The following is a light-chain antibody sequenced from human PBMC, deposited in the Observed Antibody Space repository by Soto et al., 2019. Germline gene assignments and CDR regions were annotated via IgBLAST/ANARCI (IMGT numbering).Light chain of an antibody. CDR1: QSVNTY. Sequence: DIQMTQSPSSLSAPVGDRVTITCRASQSVNTYLHWYQQKPGKAPKLLIFAASNLQSGVPSRFSGSGSGTNFTLSLNSLHPEDFATYYCQQGYSNPWTFGQGTKVDIK. J-gene: IGKJ1*01. CDR2: AAS. V-gene: IGKV1-39*01. CDR3: QQGYSNPWT.